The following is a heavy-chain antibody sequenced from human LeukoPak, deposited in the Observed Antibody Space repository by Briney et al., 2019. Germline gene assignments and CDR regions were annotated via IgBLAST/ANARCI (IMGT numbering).Heavy chain of an antibody. CDR3: ANIVVVPAAISGTGWFDP. CDR1: GGSFSGYY. J-gene: IGHJ5*02. V-gene: IGHV4-34*01. Sequence: SETLSLTCAVSGGSFSGYYWSWIRQPPGKGLEWIGEINHSGSTNYNPSLKSRVTISVDTSKNQFSLKLSSVTAADTAVYYCANIVVVPAAISGTGWFDPWGQGTLVTVSS. CDR2: INHSGST. D-gene: IGHD2-2*02.